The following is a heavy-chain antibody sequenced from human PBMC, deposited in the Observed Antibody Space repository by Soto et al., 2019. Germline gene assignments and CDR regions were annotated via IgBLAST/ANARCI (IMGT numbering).Heavy chain of an antibody. D-gene: IGHD3-22*01. J-gene: IGHJ4*02. V-gene: IGHV3-21*01. CDR3: ARVPAYYYDSSGYDDY. CDR2: ISSSSSYI. CDR1: GFTFSSYS. Sequence: EVQLVESGGGLVKPGGSLRLSCAASGFTFSSYSMNWVRQAPGKGLEWVSSISSSSSYIYYADSVKGRFTISRDNAKNSLYLQMNSLRAEDTAVYYCARVPAYYYDSSGYDDYWGQGTLFTVSS.